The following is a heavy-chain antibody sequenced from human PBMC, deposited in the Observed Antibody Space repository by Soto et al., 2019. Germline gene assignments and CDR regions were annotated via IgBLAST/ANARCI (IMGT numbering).Heavy chain of an antibody. J-gene: IGHJ5*02. D-gene: IGHD6-19*01. CDR3: ATRIGNIGWYWLDT. V-gene: IGHV1-58*01. CDR2: IVLGNGNT. CDR1: GFTFSSSA. Sequence: SVKVSFKASGFTFSSSAVQWLRQARGQRLEWIGWIVLGNGNTNYAQKFQERVTITRDMSTSTAYMEVRSLTSDDTAVYYCATRIGNIGWYWLDTWGQGTLVTVSS.